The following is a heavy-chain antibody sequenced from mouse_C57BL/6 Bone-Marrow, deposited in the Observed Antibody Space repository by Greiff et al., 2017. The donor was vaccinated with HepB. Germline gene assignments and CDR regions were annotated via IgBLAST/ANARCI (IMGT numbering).Heavy chain of an antibody. Sequence: EVMLVESGGGLVQPGGSLKLSCAASGFTFSDYGMAWVRQAPRKGPEWVAFISNLAYSIYYADTVTGRFTISRENAKNTLYLEMSSLRSEDTAMYYCARVYDYDGDYYAMDYWGQGTSVTVSS. V-gene: IGHV5-15*01. CDR3: ARVYDYDGDYYAMDY. D-gene: IGHD2-4*01. CDR2: ISNLAYSI. CDR1: GFTFSDYG. J-gene: IGHJ4*01.